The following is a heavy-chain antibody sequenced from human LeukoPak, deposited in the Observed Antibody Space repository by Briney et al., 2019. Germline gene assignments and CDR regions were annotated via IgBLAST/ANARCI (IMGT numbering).Heavy chain of an antibody. D-gene: IGHD1-26*01. J-gene: IGHJ4*02. CDR2: ISGSGGST. V-gene: IGHV3-23*01. CDR1: GFTFSSYA. Sequence: GSLRLSCAASGFTFSSYAMSWVRQAPGKGLEWVSAISGSGGSTHYVDSVKGRFTISRDNSKNTLYLQMNSLRAEDTAVYYCAKAIDEWELGPRYWGQGTLVTVSS. CDR3: AKAIDEWELGPRY.